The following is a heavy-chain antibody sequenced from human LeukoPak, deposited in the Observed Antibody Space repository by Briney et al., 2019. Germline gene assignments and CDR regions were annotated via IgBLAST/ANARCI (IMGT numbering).Heavy chain of an antibody. J-gene: IGHJ3*02. V-gene: IGHV3-9*01. CDR1: GFTFDDYA. Sequence: GGSLRLSCAASGFTFDDYAMHWVRQAPGKGLEWVSGISWNSGSIGYADSVKSRFTISRDNAKNSLYLQMNSLRAEDTALYYCAKGRSGGLSSSWFSDAFDIWGQGTMVTVSS. CDR3: AKGRSGGLSSSWFSDAFDI. CDR2: ISWNSGSI. D-gene: IGHD6-13*01.